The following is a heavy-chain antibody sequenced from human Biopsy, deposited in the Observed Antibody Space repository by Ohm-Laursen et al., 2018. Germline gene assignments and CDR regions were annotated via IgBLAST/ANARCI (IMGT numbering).Heavy chain of an antibody. CDR2: ISPSGTNV. CDR3: ARDTRWSPYSMDV. V-gene: IGHV3-11*01. J-gene: IGHJ6*02. D-gene: IGHD4-23*01. Sequence: SLRLSCSASEFSFSDYHMTWIRQTPGKRLEWVSYISPSGTNVNSADFVRGRFSISRDNAKKSLYLQMSSLRAEDTAVYYCARDTRWSPYSMDVWGQGTTVTVSS. CDR1: EFSFSDYH.